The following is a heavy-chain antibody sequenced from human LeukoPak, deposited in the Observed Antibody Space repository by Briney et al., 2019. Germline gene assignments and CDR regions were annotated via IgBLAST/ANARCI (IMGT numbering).Heavy chain of an antibody. J-gene: IGHJ4*02. CDR3: ARDGQWDLTYYLDY. V-gene: IGHV3-21*01. CDR2: ISSHGNYI. Sequence: GGSLRLSCAGSGFTFTSYSLNWVRQAPGKGLELVSCISSHGNYIYYADSVKGRLTVSRDDATNSVFLQMNSLRAEDTGIYYCARDGQWDLTYYLDYWGQGILVTVSS. D-gene: IGHD1-26*01. CDR1: GFTFTSYS.